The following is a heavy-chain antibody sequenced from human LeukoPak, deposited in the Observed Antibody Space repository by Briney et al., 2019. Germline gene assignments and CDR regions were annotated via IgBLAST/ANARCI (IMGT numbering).Heavy chain of an antibody. D-gene: IGHD5-18*01. Sequence: ASVKVSCKASGYTFTSYDINWVRQATGQGLEWMGWMNPNSGNTGYAQKFQGRVTITRDTSASTAYMELSSLRSGDTAVYYCAMGGPLIQLWLALHWGQGTLVTVSS. CDR2: MNPNSGNT. V-gene: IGHV1-8*01. CDR3: AMGGPLIQLWLALH. CDR1: GYTFTSYD. J-gene: IGHJ4*02.